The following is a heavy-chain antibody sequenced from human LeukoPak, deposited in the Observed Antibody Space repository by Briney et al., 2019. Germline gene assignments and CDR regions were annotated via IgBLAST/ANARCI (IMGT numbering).Heavy chain of an antibody. Sequence: SCKASGYTFTGYYMHWVRQAPGKGLEWVAVIWYNGNNKYYADSVKGRFTISRDNSENTLYLQMNSLRAEDTAVYYCAKDTDGYNLSVDFWGQGTPVTVSS. CDR3: AKDTDGYNLSVDF. V-gene: IGHV3-33*06. D-gene: IGHD5-24*01. CDR2: IWYNGNNK. J-gene: IGHJ4*02. CDR1: GYTFTGYY.